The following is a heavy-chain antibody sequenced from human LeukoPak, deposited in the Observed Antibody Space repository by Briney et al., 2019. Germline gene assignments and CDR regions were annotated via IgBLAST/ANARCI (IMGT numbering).Heavy chain of an antibody. CDR2: ISSSSGTI. V-gene: IGHV3-48*02. CDR1: GFTFSSYS. J-gene: IGHJ4*02. CDR3: ARDYDSSGYRSDYFDY. Sequence: GGSLRLSCAASGFTFSSYSMNWVRQAPGKGLEWVSYISSSSGTIYYADSVKGRFTISRDNAKDSLFLQMNSLRDEDTAVYYCARDYDSSGYRSDYFDYWGQGTLVTVSS. D-gene: IGHD3-22*01.